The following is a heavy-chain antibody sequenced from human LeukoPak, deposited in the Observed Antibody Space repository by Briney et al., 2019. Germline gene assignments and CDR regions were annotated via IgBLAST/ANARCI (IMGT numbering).Heavy chain of an antibody. J-gene: IGHJ5*02. V-gene: IGHV3-23*01. CDR2: ISGSGGST. D-gene: IGHD3-22*01. Sequence: GGSLRLSCAASGFTFSSYAMSWVRRAPGKGLEWVSAISGSGGSTYYADSVKGRFTISRNNSKNTLYLQMNSLRAEDTAVYYCAKDLGNYDSSGYYDPWGQGTLVTVSS. CDR3: AKDLGNYDSSGYYDP. CDR1: GFTFSSYA.